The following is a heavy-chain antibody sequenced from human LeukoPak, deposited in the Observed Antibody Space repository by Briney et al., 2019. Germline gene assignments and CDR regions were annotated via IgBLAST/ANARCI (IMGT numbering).Heavy chain of an antibody. Sequence: PGGSLRLSCAASGFTFSSYEMNWVRQAPGKGLEWVSYISSSGSTIYYADSVRGRFTISRDNSKNTLYLQMNSLRAEDTAVYYCARSKLAVAGNYFDNWGQGTLVTVSS. J-gene: IGHJ4*02. D-gene: IGHD6-19*01. CDR1: GFTFSSYE. CDR2: ISSSGSTI. V-gene: IGHV3-48*03. CDR3: ARSKLAVAGNYFDN.